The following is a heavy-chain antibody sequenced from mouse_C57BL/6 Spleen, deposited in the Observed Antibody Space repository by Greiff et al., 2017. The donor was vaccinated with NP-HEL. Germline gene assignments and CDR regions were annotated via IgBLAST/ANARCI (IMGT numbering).Heavy chain of an antibody. CDR2: INYDGSST. CDR1: GFTFSDYY. J-gene: IGHJ4*01. Sequence: EVKVVESEGGLVQPGSSMKLSCTASGFTFSDYYMAWVRQVPEKGLEWVANINYDGSSTYYLDSLKSRFIISRDNAKNILYLQMSSLKSEDTATYYCAREGTEAMDYWGQGTSVTVSS. CDR3: AREGTEAMDY. V-gene: IGHV5-16*01. D-gene: IGHD3-3*01.